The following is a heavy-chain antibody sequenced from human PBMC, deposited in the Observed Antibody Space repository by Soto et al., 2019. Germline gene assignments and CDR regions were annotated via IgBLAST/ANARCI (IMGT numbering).Heavy chain of an antibody. CDR2: VSGSGGST. J-gene: IGHJ4*02. Sequence: EVQLLESGGGLVQPGGSLRLSCAASGFTFSSYAMRWVRQAPGKGLEWVSAVSGSGGSTYYADSVKGRFTISRDNSKNTLYLQMNSLIAYDTAVYYCARRGPGTYFDYWGQGTLVTVSS. D-gene: IGHD6-13*01. V-gene: IGHV3-23*01. CDR1: GFTFSSYA. CDR3: ARRGPGTYFDY.